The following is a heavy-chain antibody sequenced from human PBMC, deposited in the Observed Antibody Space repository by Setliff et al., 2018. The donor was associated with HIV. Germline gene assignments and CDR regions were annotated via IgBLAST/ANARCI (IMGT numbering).Heavy chain of an antibody. CDR1: GVSISSHY. J-gene: IGHJ4*02. CDR2: IYNSGRT. CDR3: ARDAGGSVGNYYFDY. D-gene: IGHD2-15*01. V-gene: IGHV4-59*11. Sequence: PSETLSLTCTVSGVSISSHYWSWIRQPPGKGLEWIGYIYNSGRTNYNPSLTSRVTISVDTSKKQFSLNLSSVTAADTAVYYCARDAGGSVGNYYFDYWGQGTLVTVSS.